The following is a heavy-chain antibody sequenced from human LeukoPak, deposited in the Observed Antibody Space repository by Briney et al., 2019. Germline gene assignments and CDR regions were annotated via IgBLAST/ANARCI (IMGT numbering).Heavy chain of an antibody. D-gene: IGHD5-18*01. Sequence: ASVKVSCKASGYTFTGYYMHWARQAPGQGLEWMGWINPNSGGTNYAQKFQGRVTMTRDTSISTAYMELSRLRSDDTAVYYCARGSDGGYSYGSLSDPWGQGTLVTVSS. CDR1: GYTFTGYY. CDR3: ARGSDGGYSYGSLSDP. V-gene: IGHV1-2*02. CDR2: INPNSGGT. J-gene: IGHJ5*02.